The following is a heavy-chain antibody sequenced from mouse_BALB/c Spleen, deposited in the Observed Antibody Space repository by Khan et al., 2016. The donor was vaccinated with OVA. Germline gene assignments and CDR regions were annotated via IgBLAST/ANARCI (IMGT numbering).Heavy chain of an antibody. V-gene: IGHV14-3*02. CDR3: ARPSYDPRDFEV. D-gene: IGHD2-3*01. J-gene: IGHJ1*01. Sequence: EVQLQQSGAELVKPGASVKLSCTASGFNIKDTYLHWVKQRPEQGLEWIGRIAPANGNTNYDPKFQGQATITADTSSNTSYLQLNSLTSEDAAVYYCARPSYDPRDFEVWGAGTTVTVSS. CDR1: GFNIKDTY. CDR2: IAPANGNT.